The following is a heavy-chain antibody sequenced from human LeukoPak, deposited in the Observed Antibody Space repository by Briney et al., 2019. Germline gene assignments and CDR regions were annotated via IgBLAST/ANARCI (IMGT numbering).Heavy chain of an antibody. V-gene: IGHV3-23*01. Sequence: GGSLRLSCAGAGFTFTKYAMSWVRQAPGKGPEWVSGISASGGSVYYADSVKGRFTISRGDSKNTLYLQMNGLRVEDTAVYYCATDPNGDYVGGFDMRGPGTMVTVSS. CDR2: ISASGGSV. CDR3: ATDPNGDYVGGFDM. D-gene: IGHD4-17*01. J-gene: IGHJ3*02. CDR1: GFTFTKYA.